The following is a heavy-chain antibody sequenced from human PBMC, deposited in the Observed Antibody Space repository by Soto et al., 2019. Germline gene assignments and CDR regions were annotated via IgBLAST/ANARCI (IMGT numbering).Heavy chain of an antibody. CDR1: GFSFSSHA. D-gene: IGHD4-17*01. CDR3: AKLASDSGDYGGFDY. V-gene: IGHV3-23*01. CDR2: IRGSGTST. J-gene: IGHJ4*02. Sequence: GGSLRLSCKASGFSFSSHAMSWVRQAPGQGLEWVSSIRGSGTSTYYADSVKGRFTISRDNSNNTLYLQMNSLSAEDTALYFCAKLASDSGDYGGFDYWGQGTLVTVSS.